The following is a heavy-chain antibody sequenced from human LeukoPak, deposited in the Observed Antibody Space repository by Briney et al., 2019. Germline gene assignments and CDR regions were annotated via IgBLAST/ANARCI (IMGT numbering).Heavy chain of an antibody. V-gene: IGHV4-38-2*02. J-gene: IGHJ4*02. CDR3: ARSGGYDGPLTFPFDF. D-gene: IGHD3-10*01. CDR2: IYQSGST. CDR1: GYSISSGYY. Sequence: PSETLSLTCTVSGYSISSGYYWGWIRQTPGKGLEWIGTIYQSGSTYYNPSLKSRVTISVDTSKNQFSLKLSSVTAADTAVYYCARSGGYDGPLTFPFDFWGQGTLVTVSS.